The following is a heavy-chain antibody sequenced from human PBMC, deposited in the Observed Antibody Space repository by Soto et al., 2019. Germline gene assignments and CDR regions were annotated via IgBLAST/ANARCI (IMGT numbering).Heavy chain of an antibody. CDR1: GGSFSGYY. Sequence: SETLSLTGAVYGGSFSGYYWSWIRQPPGKGLEWIGEINHSGSTNYNPALKSQVTISVDTSKNQFSLKMSSVSAADTAVYYCARYRVYCSSTSCYYYYYYGMDVWGQGTTVTVSS. J-gene: IGHJ6*02. D-gene: IGHD2-2*01. CDR2: INHSGST. V-gene: IGHV4-34*01. CDR3: ARYRVYCSSTSCYYYYYYGMDV.